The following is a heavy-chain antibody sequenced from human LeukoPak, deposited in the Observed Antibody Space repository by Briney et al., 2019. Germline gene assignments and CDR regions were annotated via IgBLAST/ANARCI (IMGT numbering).Heavy chain of an antibody. Sequence: PGGSLRLSCVAPGFTLSSFWVHWVRHAPGKGLVWVSRINSDGSSTSYADSVKGRFTISRDNAKNTVYLQMNSRRVEDTAVYYCARPYCSSTSCYSPPDYWGQGTLVTVSS. J-gene: IGHJ4*02. D-gene: IGHD2-2*02. CDR2: INSDGSST. V-gene: IGHV3-74*01. CDR1: GFTLSSFW. CDR3: ARPYCSSTSCYSPPDY.